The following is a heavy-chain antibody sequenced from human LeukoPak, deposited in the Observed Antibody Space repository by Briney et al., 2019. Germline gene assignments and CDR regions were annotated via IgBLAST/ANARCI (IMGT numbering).Heavy chain of an antibody. CDR2: IYPGDSDT. J-gene: IGHJ5*02. CDR3: AVTRTIFGVVIEYNWFDP. CDR1: GYSFTSYW. Sequence: GESLKISCKGSGYSFTSYWIGWVRQMPGKGLEWMENIYPGDSDTRYSPSFQGQVTISADKSISTAYLQWSSLKASDTAMYYCAVTRTIFGVVIEYNWFDPWGQGTLVTVSS. D-gene: IGHD3-3*01. V-gene: IGHV5-51*01.